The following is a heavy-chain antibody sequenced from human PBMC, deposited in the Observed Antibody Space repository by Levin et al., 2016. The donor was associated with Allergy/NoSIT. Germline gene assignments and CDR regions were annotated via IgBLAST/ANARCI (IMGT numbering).Heavy chain of an antibody. J-gene: IGHJ5*02. CDR1: GGSISSGGYS. CDR2: IYHSGST. Sequence: SETLSLTCAVSGGSISSGGYSWSWIRQSPGKGLEWIGYIYHSGSTNYNPSVKSRVTVSVDGSKNQFSLTLTSVTAADTAVYYCARRGRRSDPSSNYFDLWGQGILVTVSS. D-gene: IGHD3-16*01. CDR3: ARRGRRSDPSSNYFDL. V-gene: IGHV4-30-2*06.